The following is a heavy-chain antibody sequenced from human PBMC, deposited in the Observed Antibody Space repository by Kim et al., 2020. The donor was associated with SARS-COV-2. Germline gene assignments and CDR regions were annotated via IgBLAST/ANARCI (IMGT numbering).Heavy chain of an antibody. V-gene: IGHV3-23*01. D-gene: IGHD5-12*01. Sequence: SYADSVKCRFTISRDNSKNTLYLQMNSLRAEDTAVYYCAKVVATIKFFDYWGQGTLVTVSS. J-gene: IGHJ4*02. CDR3: AKVVATIKFFDY.